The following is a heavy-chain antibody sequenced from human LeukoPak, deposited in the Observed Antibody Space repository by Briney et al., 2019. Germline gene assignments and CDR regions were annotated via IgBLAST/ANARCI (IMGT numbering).Heavy chain of an antibody. V-gene: IGHV1-69*11. D-gene: IGHD6-13*01. CDR3: ATSSRTYSSTDY. CDR2: IIPILGSA. J-gene: IGHJ4*02. Sequence: ASVTVSCKASGGTFSSYAISWVRQAPGQGLEWMGWIIPILGSANYAQSFQGRVTMTADESTSTAYMELSSLRSEDTAVYYCATSSRTYSSTDYWGQGTLVTVSS. CDR1: GGTFSSYA.